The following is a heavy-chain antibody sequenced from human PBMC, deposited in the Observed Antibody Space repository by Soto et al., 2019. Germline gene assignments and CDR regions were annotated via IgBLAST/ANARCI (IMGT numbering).Heavy chain of an antibody. CDR2: IWYDGSLQ. Sequence: VQMVESGGGVVQPGRSLRLSCAASGFSFEHYGMHWVRQAPGRGLEWVAIIWYDGSLQYYAAAVKGRFTISRDNSKNTLYLEMNSLRAEDTAVYYCANLWGDGYNLGQDYNGMDVWGQGTTVIVSS. J-gene: IGHJ6*02. CDR3: ANLWGDGYNLGQDYNGMDV. D-gene: IGHD5-12*01. CDR1: GFSFEHYG. V-gene: IGHV3-33*06.